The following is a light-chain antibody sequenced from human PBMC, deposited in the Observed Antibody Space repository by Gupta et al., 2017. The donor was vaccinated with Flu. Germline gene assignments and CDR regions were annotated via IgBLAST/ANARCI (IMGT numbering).Light chain of an antibody. J-gene: IGLJ2*01. V-gene: IGLV2-14*01. CDR1: SSDVGGYKY. CDR2: EVS. CDR3: SSYTSSSTLEV. Sequence: QSALTQPASVSGSPGQSITISCTGTSSDVGGYKYVSWYQQHPGKAPKLMIYEVSNRPSGVSNRFSGSKYGNTASLSISGLQAEDEADYYCSSYTSSSTLEVFGGGTKLTVL.